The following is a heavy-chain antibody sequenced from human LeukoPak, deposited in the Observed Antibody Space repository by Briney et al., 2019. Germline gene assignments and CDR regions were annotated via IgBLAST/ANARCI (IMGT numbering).Heavy chain of an antibody. CDR3: AKDRWELLWRGELDH. V-gene: IGHV3-66*01. J-gene: IGHJ4*02. CDR1: GFTVSRNY. CDR2: IYSDGSA. D-gene: IGHD1-26*01. Sequence: GGSLRLSCAASGFTVSRNYMSWVRQAPGKGLEWVSVIYSDGSAYYADSVRGRFIISRDNSKNTVHLQMNSLRAEDTAVYYCAKDRWELLWRGELDHWGQGTLVTVSS.